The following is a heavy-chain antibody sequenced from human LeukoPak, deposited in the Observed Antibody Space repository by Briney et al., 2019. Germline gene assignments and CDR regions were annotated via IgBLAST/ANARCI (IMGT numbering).Heavy chain of an antibody. J-gene: IGHJ5*02. CDR1: GGSISSYY. D-gene: IGHD2-2*01. CDR2: IYTSGST. CDR3: ARQKGGTSFLGTNWFDP. V-gene: IGHV4-4*09. Sequence: SETLSLTCTVSGGSISSYYWSWIRQPPGKGLEWIGYIYTSGSTNYNPSLKSRVTISVDTSKNQLSLKLSSVTAADTAVYYCARQKGGTSFLGTNWFDPWGQGTLVTVSS.